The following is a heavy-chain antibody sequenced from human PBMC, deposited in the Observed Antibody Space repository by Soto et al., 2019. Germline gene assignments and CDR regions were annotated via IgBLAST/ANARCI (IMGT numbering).Heavy chain of an antibody. CDR3: ARSAVLSGLFSHFYYMDV. CDR2: IGGGGGNT. D-gene: IGHD2-2*01. CDR1: GFTFSSYG. V-gene: IGHV3-33*01. J-gene: IGHJ6*03. Sequence: PGGSLRLSCAASGFTFSSYGMHWVRQAPGKGLEWVAAIGGGGGNTYYADSVKGRFTISRDNSKNTLYLQMNSLRAEDTAVYYCARSAVLSGLFSHFYYMDVWGKGTTVTVSS.